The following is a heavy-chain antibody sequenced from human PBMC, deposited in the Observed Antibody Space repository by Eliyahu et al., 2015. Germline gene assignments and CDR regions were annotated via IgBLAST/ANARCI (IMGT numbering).Heavy chain of an antibody. CDR3: ARAGGSGSYLHFDY. CDR2: IYYSGST. D-gene: IGHD3-10*01. J-gene: IGHJ4*02. V-gene: IGHV4-31*03. Sequence: QVQLQESGPGLVKPSQXLSLTXXXSGCSISXXGYYWXWIRQHPGKGLEWIGYIYYSGSTYYNPSLKSRVTISVDTSKNQFSLKLSSVTAADTAVYYCARAGGSGSYLHFDYWGQGTLVTVSS. CDR1: GCSISXXGYY.